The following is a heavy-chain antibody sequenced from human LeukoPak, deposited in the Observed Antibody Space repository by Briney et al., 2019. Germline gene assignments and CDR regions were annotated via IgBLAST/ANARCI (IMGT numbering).Heavy chain of an antibody. CDR2: ISGSGGST. J-gene: IGHJ4*02. V-gene: IGHV3-23*01. CDR3: AKDYLAVAVLGLFDY. Sequence: GGSLRLSCAASGFTFSSYAMSWVRQAPGKGVEWVSAISGSGGSTYYADSVKGRFTISRDNSKNTLYLQMNSLRAEDTAVYYCAKDYLAVAVLGLFDYWGQGTLVTVSS. CDR1: GFTFSSYA. D-gene: IGHD6-19*01.